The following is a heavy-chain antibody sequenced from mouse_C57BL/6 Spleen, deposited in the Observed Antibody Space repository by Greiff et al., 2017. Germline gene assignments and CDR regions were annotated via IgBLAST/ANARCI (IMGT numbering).Heavy chain of an antibody. Sequence: VQLQQPGAELVRPGSSVKLSCKASGYTFTSYWMHWVKQRPIQGLEWIGNIDPSDSETHYNQKFKDKATLTVDKSSSTAYMQLSSLTSEDSAVYYGARERSSGYVAMDYWGQGTSVTVSS. J-gene: IGHJ4*01. CDR1: GYTFTSYW. D-gene: IGHD3-2*02. CDR3: ARERSSGYVAMDY. V-gene: IGHV1-52*01. CDR2: IDPSDSET.